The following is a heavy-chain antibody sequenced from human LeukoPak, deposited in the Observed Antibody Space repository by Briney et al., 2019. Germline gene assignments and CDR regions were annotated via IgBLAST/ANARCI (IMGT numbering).Heavy chain of an antibody. J-gene: IGHJ4*02. CDR2: IIPIFGTA. CDR1: GGTFSSYA. V-gene: IGHV1-69*13. CDR3: ARNDKSGSYSV. D-gene: IGHD1-26*01. Sequence: ASVTVSCKASGGTFSSYAISWVRQAPGQGLEWMGGIIPIFGTANYAQKFQGRVTITADESTSTAYMELSSLRSEDTAAYYCARNDKSGSYSVWGQGTLVTVSS.